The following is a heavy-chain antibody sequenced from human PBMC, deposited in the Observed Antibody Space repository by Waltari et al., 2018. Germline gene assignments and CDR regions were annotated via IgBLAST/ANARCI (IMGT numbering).Heavy chain of an antibody. CDR1: GFSFSNAW. CDR3: VKEAPARGDWYLDL. J-gene: IGHJ2*01. CDR2: ITNDGSGT. V-gene: IGHV3-74*03. Sequence: EVQLVESGGGLVQPGGSLRLSCAASGFSFSNAWRHWVRQVPGKGLEWVSRITNDGSGTMYADSVKGRFTISRDNAKNTLFLEMNSLRVEDTAVYYCVKEAPARGDWYLDLWGRGTLLAVSS. D-gene: IGHD2-2*01.